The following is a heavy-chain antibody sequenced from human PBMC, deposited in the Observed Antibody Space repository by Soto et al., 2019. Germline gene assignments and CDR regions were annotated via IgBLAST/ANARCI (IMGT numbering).Heavy chain of an antibody. CDR1: GVTFDDYA. J-gene: IGHJ4*02. V-gene: IGHV3-9*01. CDR2: ISWNSGSI. CDR3: AKGGQLLVEGGRY. D-gene: IGHD2-2*01. Sequence: EVQLVESGGGLVQPGRSLRLSCAASGVTFDDYAMHWVRQAPGKGVEWVSGISWNSGSIGYADSVKGRFTISRDNVKNSLYMQMTSLRAEDTALYYCAKGGQLLVEGGRYWGQGTLVTVSS.